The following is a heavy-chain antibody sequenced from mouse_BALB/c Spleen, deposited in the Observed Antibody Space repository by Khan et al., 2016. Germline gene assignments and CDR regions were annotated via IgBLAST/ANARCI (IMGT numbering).Heavy chain of an antibody. D-gene: IGHD4-1*01. CDR2: IRYSGDT. V-gene: IGHV3-8*02. Sequence: EVQLQESGPSLVKPSQTLSLTCSVTGDSITSGYWNWIRKFPGNKFEYMGYIRYSGDTYYNPSLNSRISITRDTSKNEIYLQLNSVTAEDTATYXCARDGGTGTLAYWGRGTLVTVTT. CDR1: GDSITSGY. J-gene: IGHJ3*01. CDR3: ARDGGTGTLAY.